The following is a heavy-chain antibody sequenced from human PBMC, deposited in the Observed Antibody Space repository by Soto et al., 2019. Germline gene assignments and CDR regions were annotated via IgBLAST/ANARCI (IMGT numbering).Heavy chain of an antibody. D-gene: IGHD1-26*01. CDR2: IYHSGST. CDR1: GGSISSGGYS. CDR3: ARATYSGSYYLVN. Sequence: PSETLSLTCAVSGGSISSGGYSWSWIRQPPGKGLEWIGYIYHSGSTYYNPSLKSRVTISVDTSKNQFSLKLSSVTAADTAVYYCARATYSGSYYLVNWGQGTLVTVSS. J-gene: IGHJ4*02. V-gene: IGHV4-30-2*05.